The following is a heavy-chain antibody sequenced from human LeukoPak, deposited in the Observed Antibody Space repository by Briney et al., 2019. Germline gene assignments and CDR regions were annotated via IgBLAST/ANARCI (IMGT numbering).Heavy chain of an antibody. CDR3: ARDLAVAGPAYYYYYGMDV. CDR2: LYTSGST. J-gene: IGHJ6*02. CDR1: GGSISSGSYY. Sequence: PSETLSLTCTVSGGSISSGSYYWSWIRQPAGKGLEWIGRLYTSGSTNYNPSLKSRVTISVDTSKNQFSLKLSSVTAADTAVYYCARDLAVAGPAYYYYYGMDVWGQGTTVTVSS. D-gene: IGHD6-19*01. V-gene: IGHV4-61*02.